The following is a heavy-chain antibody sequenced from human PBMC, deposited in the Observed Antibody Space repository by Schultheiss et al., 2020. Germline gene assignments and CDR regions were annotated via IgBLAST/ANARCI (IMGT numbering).Heavy chain of an antibody. Sequence: GGSLRLSCAASGFTFSSYWMHWVRQAPGKGLVWVSRINSDGSSTSYADSVKGRFTISRDNAKNTLYLQMNSLRAEDTAVYYCARGNDYYYMDVWGKGTTVTVSS. CDR3: ARGNDYYYMDV. CDR1: GFTFSSYW. J-gene: IGHJ6*03. V-gene: IGHV3-74*01. CDR2: INSDGSST.